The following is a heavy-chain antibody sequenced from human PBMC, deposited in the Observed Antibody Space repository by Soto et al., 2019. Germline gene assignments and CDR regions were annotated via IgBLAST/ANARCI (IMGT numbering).Heavy chain of an antibody. J-gene: IGHJ4*02. CDR1: GGSISSYY. Sequence: SETLSLTCTVSGGSISSYYWSWIRQPPGKGLEWVGYIYYSGSTNYNPSLKSRVIISVDTSKNQFSLKLSSVTAADTAVYYCARQIAVADPIDYWGQGTLVTVSS. CDR2: IYYSGST. V-gene: IGHV4-59*01. CDR3: ARQIAVADPIDY. D-gene: IGHD6-19*01.